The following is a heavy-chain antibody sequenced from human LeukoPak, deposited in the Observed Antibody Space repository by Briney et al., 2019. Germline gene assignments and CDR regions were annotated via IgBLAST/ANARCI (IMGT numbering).Heavy chain of an antibody. CDR1: DGSISSYY. CDR2: ISSSGSTI. CDR3: AREMIDYYGMDV. Sequence: LSLTCTVSDGSISSYYWSWIRQAPGKGLEWVSYISSSGSTIYYADSVKGRFTISRDNAKNSLYLQMNSLRAEDTAVYYCAREMIDYYGMDVWGQGTTVTVSS. J-gene: IGHJ6*02. V-gene: IGHV3-11*01. D-gene: IGHD2-21*01.